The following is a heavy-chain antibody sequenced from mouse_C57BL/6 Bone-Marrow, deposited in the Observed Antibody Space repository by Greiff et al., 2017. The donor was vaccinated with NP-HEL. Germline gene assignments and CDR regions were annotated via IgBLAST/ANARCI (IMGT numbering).Heavy chain of an antibody. V-gene: IGHV1-5*01. CDR3: TRCENYYGSSFFDY. D-gene: IGHD1-1*01. CDR1: GYTFTSYW. Sequence: EVKLVESGTVLARPGASVKMSCKTSGYTFTSYWMHWVKQRPGQGLEWIGAIYPGNSDTSYNQKFKGKAKLTAVTSASTAYMELSSLTNEDSAVYYCTRCENYYGSSFFDYWGQGTTLTVSS. CDR2: IYPGNSDT. J-gene: IGHJ2*01.